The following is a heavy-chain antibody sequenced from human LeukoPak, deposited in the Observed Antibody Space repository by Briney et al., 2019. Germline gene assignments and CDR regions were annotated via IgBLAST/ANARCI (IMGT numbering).Heavy chain of an antibody. D-gene: IGHD6-13*01. J-gene: IGHJ4*02. CDR3: AKFFSLRGSWYQGYFDY. Sequence: GGSLRLSCAASGFTFSSYSMNWVRQAPGKGLECVSYISSSSSTIYYADSVRGRFIVSRDNSKDMVYLQMNSLRAEDTAVYYCAKFFSLRGSWYQGYFDYWGQGTLVTVSS. V-gene: IGHV3-48*01. CDR1: GFTFSSYS. CDR2: ISSSSSTI.